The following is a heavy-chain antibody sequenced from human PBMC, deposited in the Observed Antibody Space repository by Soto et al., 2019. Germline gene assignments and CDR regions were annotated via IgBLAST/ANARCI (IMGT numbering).Heavy chain of an antibody. J-gene: IGHJ6*02. CDR2: INPNSGGT. D-gene: IGHD3-9*01. CDR3: ARGLNYDILTGYYNADYYGMDV. CDR1: GYTFTGYY. V-gene: IGHV1-2*04. Sequence: ASVKVSCKASGYTFTGYYMHWARQAPGQGLEWMGWINPNSGGTNYAQKFQGWVTMTSDTSISTAYMELSRLRSDDTAVYYCARGLNYDILTGYYNADYYGMDVWGQGTTVTVSS.